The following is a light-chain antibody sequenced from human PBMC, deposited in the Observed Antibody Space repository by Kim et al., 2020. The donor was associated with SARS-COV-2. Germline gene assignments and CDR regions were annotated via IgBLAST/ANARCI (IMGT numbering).Light chain of an antibody. Sequence: DIQLTQSPSSLSASVGGRVTITCRASRDISEYLNWYQQRPETAPKLLIYGAFRLPGGVPSRFRGSGSGSHFTLTISSLEPEDFATYYCQQSYSIPGTFGQGTKVDIK. CDR2: GAF. V-gene: IGKV1-39*01. CDR3: QQSYSIPGT. CDR1: RDISEY. J-gene: IGKJ1*01.